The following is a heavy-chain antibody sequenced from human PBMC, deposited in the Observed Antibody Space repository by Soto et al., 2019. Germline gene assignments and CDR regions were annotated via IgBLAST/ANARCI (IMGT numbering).Heavy chain of an antibody. J-gene: IGHJ3*02. D-gene: IGHD2-2*01. Sequence: ASVKVSCKASGYTFTSYGISWVRQAPGQGLEWMGWISAYNGNTNYAQKLQGRVTMTTDTSTSTAYMELRSLRSDDTAVYYCARDRQDIVVVPAAAAQAAFDIWGQGTMVPVS. CDR2: ISAYNGNT. CDR3: ARDRQDIVVVPAAAAQAAFDI. V-gene: IGHV1-18*01. CDR1: GYTFTSYG.